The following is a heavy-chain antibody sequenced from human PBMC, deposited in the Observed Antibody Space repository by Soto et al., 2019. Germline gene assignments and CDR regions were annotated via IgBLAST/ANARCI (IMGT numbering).Heavy chain of an antibody. Sequence: PGGSLRLSCAASGVTFSGSAMHWVRQASGKGLEWVGRIRSKANSYATAYAASVKGRSTISRDDSKNTAYLQMNSLKTEDTAVYYCTRQGYYYDSSGYYGSDYWGQGTLVTVSS. V-gene: IGHV3-73*01. CDR1: GVTFSGSA. D-gene: IGHD3-22*01. CDR3: TRQGYYYDSSGYYGSDY. CDR2: IRSKANSYAT. J-gene: IGHJ4*02.